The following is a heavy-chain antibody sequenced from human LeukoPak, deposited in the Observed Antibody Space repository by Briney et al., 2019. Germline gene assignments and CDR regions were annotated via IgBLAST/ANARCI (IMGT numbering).Heavy chain of an antibody. D-gene: IGHD6-13*01. V-gene: IGHV3-30*02. J-gene: IGHJ3*02. CDR2: IRYGGSNK. CDR1: GFTFSSYG. CDR3: AKVLSSSWYENAFDI. Sequence: VQPGGSLRLSCAASGFTFSSYGMHWVRQAPGKGLEWVAFIRYGGSNKYYADSVKGRFTISRDNSKNTLYLQMNSLRAEDTAVYYCAKVLSSSWYENAFDIWGQGTMVTVSS.